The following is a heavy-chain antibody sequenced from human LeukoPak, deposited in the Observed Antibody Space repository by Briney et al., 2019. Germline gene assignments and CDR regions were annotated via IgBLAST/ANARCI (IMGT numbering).Heavy chain of an antibody. CDR2: ISPNSGGT. J-gene: IGHJ4*02. Sequence: GASVKVSCKASGYTLTDYYMHWVRQAPGQGLEWMGWISPNSGGTNYAQNFQGRVTMTRDTSISTAYMELSRLRSDDTAVYFCAREDDRSFGAYDCWGQGTLVTVS. D-gene: IGHD4-17*01. V-gene: IGHV1-2*02. CDR3: AREDDRSFGAYDC. CDR1: GYTLTDYY.